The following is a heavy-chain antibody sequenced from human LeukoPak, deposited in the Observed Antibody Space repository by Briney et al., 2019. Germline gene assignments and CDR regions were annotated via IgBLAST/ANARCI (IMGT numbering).Heavy chain of an antibody. D-gene: IGHD6-13*01. Sequence: GGSLRLSCAASGFTFSSYSMNRVRQAPGKGLEWVSSISSSSSYIYYADSVKGRFTISRDNAKNSLYLQMNSLRAEDTAVYYCARDSSSKTSDYWGQGTLVTVSS. CDR3: ARDSSSKTSDY. J-gene: IGHJ4*02. CDR1: GFTFSSYS. V-gene: IGHV3-21*01. CDR2: ISSSSSYI.